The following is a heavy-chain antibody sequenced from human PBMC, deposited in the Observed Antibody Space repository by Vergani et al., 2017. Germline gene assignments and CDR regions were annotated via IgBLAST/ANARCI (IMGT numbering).Heavy chain of an antibody. CDR2: ISWNSNSI. CDR1: GFTSAGYA. D-gene: IGHD6-6*01. CDR3: AKDLGTSSGGGWFDP. J-gene: IGHJ5*02. Sequence: EVQLEESGGGLVLPGRSLRLSCVASGFTSAGYAMHWVRQAPGKGLEWVSGISWNSNSIGYADSVKGRFTISRDNAKNSLYLKMNSLRAEDTALYYCAKDLGTSSGGGWFDPWCQGTLVTVSS. V-gene: IGHV3-9*02.